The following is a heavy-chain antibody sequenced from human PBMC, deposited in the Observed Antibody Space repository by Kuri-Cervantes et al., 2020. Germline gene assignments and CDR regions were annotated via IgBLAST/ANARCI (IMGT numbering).Heavy chain of an antibody. Sequence: GESLKISCAASGFTFSDYYMSWIRQAPGKGLEWVSYISSSGGIRYYADSVKGRFTISRDNAKNSLYLQMNSLRAEDTAVYYCAKDRRVRFLEWLLTLWGQGTLVTVSS. J-gene: IGHJ4*02. V-gene: IGHV3-11*04. CDR3: AKDRRVRFLEWLLTL. CDR2: ISSSGGIR. D-gene: IGHD3-3*01. CDR1: GFTFSDYY.